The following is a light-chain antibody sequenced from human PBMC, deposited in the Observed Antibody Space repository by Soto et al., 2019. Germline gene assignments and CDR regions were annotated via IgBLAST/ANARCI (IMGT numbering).Light chain of an antibody. CDR2: DAS. CDR3: QQYGSSPIT. J-gene: IGKJ5*01. V-gene: IGKV3D-20*01. CDR1: QSVSSSY. Sequence: EIVLTQSPATLSLSPGDGASLSCGASQSVSSSYLAWYQQKPGLAPRLLIYDASSRATGIPDRFSGSGSGTDFTLTISRLEPEDFAVYYCQQYGSSPITFGQGTRLEIK.